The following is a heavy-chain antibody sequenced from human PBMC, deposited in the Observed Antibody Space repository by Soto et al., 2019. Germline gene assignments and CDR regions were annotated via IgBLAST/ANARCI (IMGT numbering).Heavy chain of an antibody. D-gene: IGHD2-15*01. CDR3: ARADIVVVVAAIRDYYVMDV. J-gene: IGHJ6*02. V-gene: IGHV1-46*01. Sequence: QVQLVQSGAEVKKPGASVKVSCKASGYTFTSYYMYWVRQAPGQGLEWMGIINPSDGSTSYAQKFQGRVTMTRDTSTSTVYMELSSLRSADTAIYYCARADIVVVVAAIRDYYVMDVWGQGTTVTVSS. CDR1: GYTFTSYY. CDR2: INPSDGST.